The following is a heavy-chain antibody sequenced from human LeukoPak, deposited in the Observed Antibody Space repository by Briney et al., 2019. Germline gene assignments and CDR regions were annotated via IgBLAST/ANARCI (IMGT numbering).Heavy chain of an antibody. CDR2: ISGSGSST. D-gene: IGHD5-18*01. Sequence: GGSLRLSCAASGFTFSSYAVSWVRQAPGKGLEWVSAISGSGSSTYYADSVKGRFTISRDNSKNTLYLQMNSLRAEDTAVYYCAKDAWVTGAPYYFDYWGQGTLVTVSS. V-gene: IGHV3-23*01. CDR1: GFTFSSYA. CDR3: AKDAWVTGAPYYFDY. J-gene: IGHJ4*02.